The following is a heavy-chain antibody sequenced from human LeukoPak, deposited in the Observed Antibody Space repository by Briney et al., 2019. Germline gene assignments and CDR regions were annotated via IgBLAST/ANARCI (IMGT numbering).Heavy chain of an antibody. CDR3: ARLGMRQQHPWSGSSYYHYYMDV. CDR1: GGTFSSYA. V-gene: IGHV1-69*13. Sequence: ASVKVSCKASGGTFSSYAISWVRQAPGQGLEWMGGIIPIFGTANYAQKFQGRVTITADESTSTAYMELSSLRSEDTAVYYCARLGMRQQHPWSGSSYYHYYMDVWGKGTTVTVSS. D-gene: IGHD6-13*01. J-gene: IGHJ6*03. CDR2: IIPIFGTA.